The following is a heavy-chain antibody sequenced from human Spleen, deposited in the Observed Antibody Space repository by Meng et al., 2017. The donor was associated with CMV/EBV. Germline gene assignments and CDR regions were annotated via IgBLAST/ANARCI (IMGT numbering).Heavy chain of an antibody. J-gene: IGHJ4*02. V-gene: IGHV3-33*06. CDR1: A. Sequence: AMHWVRQGPGKGLEWVAVIWFDGSNKYYVASVKGRFSISRDNSRKTLYLQMNSLRAEDTAVYYCAKDLSEAPQGRRRAATVAAGPDYWGQGTLVTVSS. CDR2: IWFDGSNK. CDR3: AKDLSEAPQGRRRAATVAAGPDY. D-gene: IGHD6-6*01.